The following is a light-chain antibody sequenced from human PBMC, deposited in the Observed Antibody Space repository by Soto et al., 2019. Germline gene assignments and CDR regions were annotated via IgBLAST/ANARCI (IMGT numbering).Light chain of an antibody. CDR1: QSVSSNY. J-gene: IGKJ5*01. CDR2: GAF. Sequence: EIVLTQSRGTLSLSPCERATFSFSASQSVSSNYLAWYQQKPGQAPRLLIYGAFKRATGIPDRFSGGGSGTDFTLTISRLEPEDFAVYYCQQRSNWPVTFGQGTRLEIK. CDR3: QQRSNWPVT. V-gene: IGKV3D-20*02.